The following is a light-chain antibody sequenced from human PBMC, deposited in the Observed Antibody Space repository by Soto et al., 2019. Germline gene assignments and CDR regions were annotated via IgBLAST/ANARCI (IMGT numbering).Light chain of an antibody. J-gene: IGLJ2*01. Sequence: SVLTQPPSVSEAPRQRVTISCSGGSSNIGNNAVNWYQQLPGKAPKLLIYYDDLLPSGVSDRSSGSKSGTSASLAISGLQTEDEADSYCAAWDDSLNGVVFGGGTKLTVL. CDR3: AAWDDSLNGVV. V-gene: IGLV1-36*01. CDR1: SSNIGNNA. CDR2: YDD.